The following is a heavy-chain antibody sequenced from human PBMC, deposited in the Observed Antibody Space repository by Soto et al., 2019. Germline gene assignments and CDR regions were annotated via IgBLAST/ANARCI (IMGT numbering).Heavy chain of an antibody. Sequence: SETLSLTCAVSGGSISSGGYSWSWIRQPPGKGLEWIGYIYHSGSTYYNPSLKSRVTISVDRSKNQFSLNLSSVTSADTAVYYCARGMTTVTTYDYWGQGTLVTVSS. J-gene: IGHJ4*02. V-gene: IGHV4-30-2*01. CDR3: ARGMTTVTTYDY. CDR1: GGSISSGGYS. CDR2: IYHSGST. D-gene: IGHD4-4*01.